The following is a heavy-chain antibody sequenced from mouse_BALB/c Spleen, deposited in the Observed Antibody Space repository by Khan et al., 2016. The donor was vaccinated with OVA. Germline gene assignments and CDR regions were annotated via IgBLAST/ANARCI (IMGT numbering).Heavy chain of an antibody. CDR2: IRYDGNS. D-gene: IGHD3-1*01. Sequence: EVQLQESGPGLVKPSQSLSLTCSVTGYSITSGYFWTWIRQFPGNKLEWMGYIRYDGNSNYNPSLKNRISITRDTSKNQFFLKLNSVTPEDTATYYCARGGSSGPAWFAYWGQGTLVTVSA. CDR3: ARGGSSGPAWFAY. J-gene: IGHJ3*01. CDR1: GYSITSGYF. V-gene: IGHV3-6*02.